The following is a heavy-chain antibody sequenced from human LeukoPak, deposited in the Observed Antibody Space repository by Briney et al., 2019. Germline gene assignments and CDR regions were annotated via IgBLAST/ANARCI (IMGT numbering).Heavy chain of an antibody. CDR3: AKYGGDSGAAFDS. Sequence: QSGGSLRLSCVASGFTSSRYWMSWVRQAPGKGLEYMGNINQDGGAKSYVDSVRGRFTISRDNAKNALYLQMNSLRAEDTAVYYCAKYGGDSGAAFDSWGQGTLVTVSS. CDR1: GFTSSRYW. D-gene: IGHD2-21*02. V-gene: IGHV3-7*01. J-gene: IGHJ4*02. CDR2: INQDGGAK.